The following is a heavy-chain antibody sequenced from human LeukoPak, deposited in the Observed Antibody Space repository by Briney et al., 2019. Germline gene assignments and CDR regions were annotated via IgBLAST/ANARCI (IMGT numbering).Heavy chain of an antibody. J-gene: IGHJ5*02. V-gene: IGHV7-4-1*02. CDR3: ARAGGSYPHSWFDP. Sequence: PVASVKVSCKASGYTFTSYAMNWVRQAPGQGLEWMGWINTNTGNPTYAQGFTGRFVFSLDTSVSTAYLQISSLKAEDTAVYYCARAGGSYPHSWFDPWGQGTLVTVSS. D-gene: IGHD1-26*01. CDR1: GYTFTSYA. CDR2: INTNTGNP.